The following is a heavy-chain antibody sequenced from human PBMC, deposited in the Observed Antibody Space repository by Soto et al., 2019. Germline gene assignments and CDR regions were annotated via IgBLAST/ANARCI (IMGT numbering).Heavy chain of an antibody. CDR2: ISYDGSNK. J-gene: IGHJ6*02. V-gene: IGHV3-30*18. CDR3: AKDRAIAAAGQSGMNV. CDR1: GFTFSSYG. D-gene: IGHD6-13*01. Sequence: SLRLSCAASGFTFSSYGMHWVRQAPGKGLEWVAVISYDGSNKYYADSVKGRFTISRDNSKKTLYMQMNSLRAEDTAVYYCAKDRAIAAAGQSGMNVWGQGTTVTVSS.